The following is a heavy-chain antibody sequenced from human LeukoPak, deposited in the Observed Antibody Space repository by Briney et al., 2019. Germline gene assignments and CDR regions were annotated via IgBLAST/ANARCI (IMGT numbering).Heavy chain of an antibody. D-gene: IGHD3-22*01. V-gene: IGHV4-59*01. CDR3: ANFNYYDSSGFNDY. CDR1: GGSISYYY. J-gene: IGHJ4*02. CDR2: IYYSGST. Sequence: SETLSLTCTVSGGSISYYYWSWIRQPPGKGLEWIGYIYYSGSTNYNPSLKSRVTISVDTSKNQFSLKLSPVTAADTAVYYCANFNYYDSSGFNDYWGQGTLVTVSS.